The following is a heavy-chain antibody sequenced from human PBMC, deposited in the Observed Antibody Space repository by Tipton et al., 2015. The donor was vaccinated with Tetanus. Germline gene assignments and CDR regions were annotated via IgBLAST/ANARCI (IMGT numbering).Heavy chain of an antibody. V-gene: IGHV1-2*02. CDR2: INPNSGGT. D-gene: IGHD4-17*01. CDR3: ARTSLHGDYSKRIFDY. J-gene: IGHJ4*02. Sequence: QLVQSGAEVKKPGSSVKVSCKASGYTFTGYYMHWVRQAPGQGLEWMGWINPNSGGTNYAQKFQGRVTMTRDTSISTAYMELSRLRSDDTAVYYCARTSLHGDYSKRIFDYWGQGTLVTVSS. CDR1: GYTFTGYY.